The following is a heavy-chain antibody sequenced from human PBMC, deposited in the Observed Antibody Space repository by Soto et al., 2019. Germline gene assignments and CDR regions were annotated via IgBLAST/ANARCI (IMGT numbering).Heavy chain of an antibody. V-gene: IGHV1-69*13. CDR1: GGTFSSYA. J-gene: IGHJ6*02. Sequence: GASVKVSCKASGGTFSSYAISWVRQAPGQGLEWMGGIIPIFGTANYAQKFQGRVTITADESTSTAYMELSSLRSEDTAVYYCARGGDCSGGSCYWGFGYYGMDVWGQGTTVTVSS. D-gene: IGHD2-15*01. CDR2: IIPIFGTA. CDR3: ARGGDCSGGSCYWGFGYYGMDV.